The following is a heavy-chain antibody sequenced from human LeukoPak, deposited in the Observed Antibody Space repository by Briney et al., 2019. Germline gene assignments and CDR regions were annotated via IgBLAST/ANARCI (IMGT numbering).Heavy chain of an antibody. D-gene: IGHD3-3*01. CDR1: GGSISSYY. Sequence: SQTLSLTCTVSGGSISSYYWSWIRQPPGKGLEWIGYIYYSGGTNDNPYLESRVTISVDTSKNQFSLKLSSVTAADTAVYYCATKSGNYLDLWGRGTLLTVSS. CDR2: IYYSGGT. J-gene: IGHJ2*01. CDR3: ATKSGNYLDL. V-gene: IGHV4-59*01.